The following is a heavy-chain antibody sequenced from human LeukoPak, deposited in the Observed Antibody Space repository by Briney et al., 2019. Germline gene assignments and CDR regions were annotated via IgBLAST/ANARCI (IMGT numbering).Heavy chain of an antibody. D-gene: IGHD2-2*01. J-gene: IGHJ6*04. V-gene: IGHV4-34*01. CDR2: INHSGST. Sequence: SETLSLTCAVYGGSFSGYYWSWIRQPPGKGLEWIGEINHSGSTNYNPSLKSRVTISVDTSKNQFSLKLSSVTAVDTAVYYCARYCSSTSCYYYYGMDVWGKGTTVTVSS. CDR3: ARYCSSTSCYYYYGMDV. CDR1: GGSFSGYY.